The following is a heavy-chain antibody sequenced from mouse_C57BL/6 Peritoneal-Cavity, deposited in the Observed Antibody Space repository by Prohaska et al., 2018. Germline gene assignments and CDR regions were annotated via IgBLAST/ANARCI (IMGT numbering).Heavy chain of an antibody. CDR3: AREGITTPA. V-gene: IGHV1-7*01. CDR2: INPSSGYT. Sequence: HGLEWIGYINPSSGYTKYNQKFKDKATLTADKSSSTADMQLSSLTYEDSAVYYCAREGITTPAWGQGTTLTVPS. J-gene: IGHJ2*01. D-gene: IGHD1-1*01.